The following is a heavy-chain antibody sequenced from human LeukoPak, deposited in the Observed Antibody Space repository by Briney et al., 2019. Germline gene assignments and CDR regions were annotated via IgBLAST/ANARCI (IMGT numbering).Heavy chain of an antibody. Sequence: QSGGSLRLSCAASGFTFSSYGMHWVRLAPGKGLEWVAVISYDGSNKYYADSVKGRFTISRDNSKNTLYLQMNSLRAEDTAVYYCAKDRDYDFWSGYSESYDYWGQGTLVTVSS. J-gene: IGHJ4*02. CDR3: AKDRDYDFWSGYSESYDY. CDR1: GFTFSSYG. CDR2: ISYDGSNK. D-gene: IGHD3-3*01. V-gene: IGHV3-30*18.